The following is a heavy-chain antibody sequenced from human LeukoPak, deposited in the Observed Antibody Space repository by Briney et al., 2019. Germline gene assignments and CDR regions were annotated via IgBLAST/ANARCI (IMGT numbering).Heavy chain of an antibody. CDR3: ARQTGSGLFILP. Sequence: KASETLSLTCTVSGDSISTYYWSWIRQPPGKGLEWIGYIYYRVTSDYNPSLKSRVTISVDTSKNQFSLRLTSVTAADTAVYYCARQTGSGLFILPGGQGTLVTVSS. V-gene: IGHV4-59*08. J-gene: IGHJ4*02. CDR2: IYYRVTS. CDR1: GDSISTYY. D-gene: IGHD3/OR15-3a*01.